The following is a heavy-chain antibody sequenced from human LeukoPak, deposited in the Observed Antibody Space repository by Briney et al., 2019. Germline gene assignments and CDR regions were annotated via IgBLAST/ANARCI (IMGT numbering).Heavy chain of an antibody. CDR2: INHSGST. CDR1: GGSFSGYY. D-gene: IGHD4-17*01. V-gene: IGHV4-34*01. CDR3: ARIIIKIYGDYPIRWFDP. Sequence: PSQTLSLTCAVYGGSFSGYYWSWIRQPPGKGLEWIGEINHSGSTNYNPSLKSRVTISVDTSKNQFSLKLSSVTATDTAVYYCARIIIKIYGDYPIRWFDPWGQGTLVTVSS. J-gene: IGHJ5*02.